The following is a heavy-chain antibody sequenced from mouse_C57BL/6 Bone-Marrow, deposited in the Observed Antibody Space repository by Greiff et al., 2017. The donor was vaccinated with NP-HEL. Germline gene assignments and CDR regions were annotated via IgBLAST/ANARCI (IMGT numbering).Heavy chain of an antibody. Sequence: QVQLQQSGPELVKPGASVKISCKASGYSFTSYYIHWVKQRPGQGLEWIGWIYPGSGNTKYNEKFKGKATLTADTSSSTAYMQLSSLTSEDSAVYYCARRGRLLHNYAMDYWGQGTSVTVSS. CDR3: ARRGRLLHNYAMDY. D-gene: IGHD2-3*01. CDR1: GYSFTSYY. J-gene: IGHJ4*01. CDR2: IYPGSGNT. V-gene: IGHV1-66*01.